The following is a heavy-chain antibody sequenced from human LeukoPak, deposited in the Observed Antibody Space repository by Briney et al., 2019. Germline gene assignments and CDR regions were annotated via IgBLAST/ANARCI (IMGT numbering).Heavy chain of an antibody. D-gene: IGHD2-2*02. CDR2: ISAYNGST. Sequence: ASVKVSCKASGYTFTSYGISWVRQAPGQGLEWMGWISAYNGSTNYAQKLQGRVTMTTDTSTSTAYMELRSLRSDDTAVYYCARDQYQLLYSYYYYGMDVWGQGTTVTVSS. CDR3: ARDQYQLLYSYYYYGMDV. J-gene: IGHJ6*02. V-gene: IGHV1-18*01. CDR1: GYTFTSYG.